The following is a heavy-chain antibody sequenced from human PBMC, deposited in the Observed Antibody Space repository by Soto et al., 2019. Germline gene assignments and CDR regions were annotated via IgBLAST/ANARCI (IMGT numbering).Heavy chain of an antibody. D-gene: IGHD5-12*01. CDR3: ARGGGIVATIIGAVYDWFDP. V-gene: IGHV4-34*01. CDR1: GGSFSGYY. Sequence: KPSETLSLTCAVYGGSFSGYYWSWIRQPPGKGLEWIGEINHSGSTNYNPSLKSRVTISVDTSKNQFSLKLSSVTAADTAVYYCARGGGIVATIIGAVYDWFDPWGQGTLVT. CDR2: INHSGST. J-gene: IGHJ5*02.